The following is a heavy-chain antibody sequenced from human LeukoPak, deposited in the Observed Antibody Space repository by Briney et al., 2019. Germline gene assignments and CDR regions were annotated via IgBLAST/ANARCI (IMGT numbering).Heavy chain of an antibody. CDR1: GGSISGHY. J-gene: IGHJ4*02. D-gene: IGHD5-18*01. CDR3: ARGHNGYRQPHY. CDR2: IHYSGNT. Sequence: SETLSLTCTVPGGSISGHYWSWIRQPPGKGLEWIGFIHYSGNTNYNSSLKSRAIMSVDTSKNQFSLKLSSVTAADTAVYYCARGHNGYRQPHYWGQGTLVTVSS. V-gene: IGHV4-59*11.